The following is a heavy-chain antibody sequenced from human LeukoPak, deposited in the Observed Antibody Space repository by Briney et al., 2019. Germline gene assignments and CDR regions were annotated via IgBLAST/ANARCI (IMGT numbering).Heavy chain of an antibody. CDR1: GYTFTGYY. D-gene: IGHD3-22*01. CDR3: ARAPPDYYDSSGYYYNEDY. V-gene: IGHV1-2*02. CDR2: INPNSGGT. J-gene: IGHJ4*02. Sequence: ASVKVSCKASGYTFTGYYMHWVRQAPGQGLEWMGWINPNSGGTNYAQKLQGRVTMTTDTSTSTAYMELRSLRSDDTAVYYCARAPPDYYDSSGYYYNEDYWGQGTLVTVSS.